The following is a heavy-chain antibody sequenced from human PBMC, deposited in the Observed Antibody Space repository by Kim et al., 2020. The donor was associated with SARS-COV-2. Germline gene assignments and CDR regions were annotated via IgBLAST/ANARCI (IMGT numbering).Heavy chain of an antibody. Sequence: YYADTVKGRYTISRDNAKNSLYLQMNRLRAEDTAVYCCAGGVPSNWFDPWGQGTLVTVSS. J-gene: IGHJ5*02. D-gene: IGHD3-10*01. CDR3: AGGVPSNWFDP. V-gene: IGHV3-21*01.